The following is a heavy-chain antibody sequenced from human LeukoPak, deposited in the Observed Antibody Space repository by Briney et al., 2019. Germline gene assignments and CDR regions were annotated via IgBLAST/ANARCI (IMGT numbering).Heavy chain of an antibody. J-gene: IGHJ6*03. CDR1: GFTFSRFI. CDR2: ITSSSTYI. Sequence: PGGSLRLSCEASGFTFSRFIMSWVRQAPGKGLEWVLSITSSSTYIYYADSVKGRFTISRDNAKNSLYLQMNSLRAEDTAVYYCTRDVFATVPAASYYYIDVWGKGTTVTVSS. CDR3: TRDVFATVPAASYYYIDV. V-gene: IGHV3-21*01. D-gene: IGHD2-2*01.